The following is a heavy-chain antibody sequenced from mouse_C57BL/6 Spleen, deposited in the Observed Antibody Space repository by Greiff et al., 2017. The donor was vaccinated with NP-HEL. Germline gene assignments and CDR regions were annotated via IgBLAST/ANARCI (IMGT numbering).Heavy chain of an antibody. Sequence: VQLQQSGAELAKPGASVKLSCKASGYTFTSYWMHWVKQRPGQGLEWIGYINPSSGYTKYHQKFKDKATLTADKSSSTAYMQLSSLTYEDSAVDYYARLDTTVVGFDYWGQGTTLTVSS. CDR1: GYTFTSYW. D-gene: IGHD1-1*01. CDR3: ARLDTTVVGFDY. J-gene: IGHJ2*01. V-gene: IGHV1-7*01. CDR2: INPSSGYT.